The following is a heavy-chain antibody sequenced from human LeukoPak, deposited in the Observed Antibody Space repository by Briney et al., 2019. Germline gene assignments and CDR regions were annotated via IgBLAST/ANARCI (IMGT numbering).Heavy chain of an antibody. Sequence: SETLSLTCTVSGGSISSGYYWGWIRQPPGKGLEWIGSIYHSGRTYYNPSLKSRVTISVDTSKNQFSLKLSSVTAADTAVYYCAREGDGSSVGWFDPWGQGTLVTVSS. CDR2: IYHSGRT. V-gene: IGHV4-38-2*02. CDR1: GGSISSGYY. J-gene: IGHJ5*02. CDR3: AREGDGSSVGWFDP. D-gene: IGHD6-13*01.